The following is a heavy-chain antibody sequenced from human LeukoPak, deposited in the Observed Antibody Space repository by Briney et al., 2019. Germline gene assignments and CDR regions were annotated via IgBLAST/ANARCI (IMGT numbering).Heavy chain of an antibody. CDR1: GFTFSSSW. D-gene: IGHD1-7*01. J-gene: IGHJ6*02. V-gene: IGHV3-74*03. CDR2: INIDGSST. Sequence: QPGGSLRLSCAASGFTFSSSWMHWVRQAPGKGLVWVSRINIDGSSTTYADSVKGRFTISRDNAKNTLYLQMNSLRAEDTAVYYCARDTYNGNLYYGMDVWGQGTTVTVSS. CDR3: ARDTYNGNLYYGMDV.